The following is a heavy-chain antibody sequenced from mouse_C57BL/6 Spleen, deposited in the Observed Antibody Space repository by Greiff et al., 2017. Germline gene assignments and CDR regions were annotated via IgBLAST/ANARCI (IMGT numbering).Heavy chain of an antibody. CDR2: IRTGGGT. CDR3: ARGSYYDYDSYWYFDV. CDR1: GFSLTSYA. V-gene: IGHV2-9-1*01. Sequence: VKLQESGPGLVAPSQSLSITCTVSGFSLTSYAISWVRQPPGKGLEWLGVIRTGGGTNYNSALKSRLSIGKDNSKSQVFLRMSSLQTDDTARYYCARGSYYDYDSYWYFDVWGTGTTVTVSS. J-gene: IGHJ1*03. D-gene: IGHD2-4*01.